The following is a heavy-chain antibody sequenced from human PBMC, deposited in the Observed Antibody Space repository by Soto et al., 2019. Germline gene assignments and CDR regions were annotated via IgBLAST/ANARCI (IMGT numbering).Heavy chain of an antibody. CDR1: GGSISSYY. V-gene: IGHV4-59*01. CDR3: ASGWAAKTALDY. Sequence: PAETLSLTCTVSGGSISSYYWSWIRQPPGKGLEWIGYIYDSGSTNYNPSLKSRVTISVDTSKNQFSLKLSSVTAADTAVYYCASGWAAKTALDYWGQGTLVTVSS. D-gene: IGHD6-25*01. CDR2: IYDSGST. J-gene: IGHJ4*02.